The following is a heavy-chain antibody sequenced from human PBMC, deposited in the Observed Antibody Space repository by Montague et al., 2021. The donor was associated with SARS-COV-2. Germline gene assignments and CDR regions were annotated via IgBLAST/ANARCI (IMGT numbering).Heavy chain of an antibody. CDR2: IYNGGST. Sequence: SETLSLTCTVSGDSISNSDYSWGWVRQPPGNGLEWIGNIYNGGSTFYNPSLKSRVTIFVDTSKNQFSLKLSSVTAADTAVYYCATRTRYLQNDFEFWGQGTLVTVSS. CDR3: ATRTRYLQNDFEF. V-gene: IGHV4-39*01. D-gene: IGHD1-14*01. J-gene: IGHJ4*02. CDR1: GDSISNSDYS.